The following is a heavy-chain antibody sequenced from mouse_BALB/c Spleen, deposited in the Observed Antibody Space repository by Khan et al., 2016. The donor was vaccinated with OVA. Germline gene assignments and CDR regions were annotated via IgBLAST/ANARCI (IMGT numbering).Heavy chain of an antibody. Sequence: QIQLVQSGPELKKPGATVKISCKASGYTFTNYGMNWVKQAPGKGLKWMGWINTYTGEPTYADDFKGRFAFSLETSATTAYLQLNNLKNKDTATEVCARNGNDWYVDGWGAGTTVTVSS. D-gene: IGHD4-1*01. CDR2: INTYTGEP. V-gene: IGHV9-3-1*01. CDR1: GYTFTNYG. CDR3: ARNGNDWYVDG. J-gene: IGHJ1*01.